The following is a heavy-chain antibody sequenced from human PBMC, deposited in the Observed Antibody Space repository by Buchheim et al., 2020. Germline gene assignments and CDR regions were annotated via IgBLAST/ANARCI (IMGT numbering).Heavy chain of an antibody. D-gene: IGHD2-15*01. J-gene: IGHJ4*02. V-gene: IGHV3-49*03. CDR2: IRIKAYGGTT. CDR1: GFSFGDYG. Sequence: EVQLVESGGGLVQPGRSLRLSCTASGFSFGDYGMSWFRQAPGKGLEWVSFIRIKAYGGTTEYAASVKGRFTISRDDSKTIAYLQMNSLKIEDTAMHYCTRGHCSGGSCYPIDYWGQGTL. CDR3: TRGHCSGGSCYPIDY.